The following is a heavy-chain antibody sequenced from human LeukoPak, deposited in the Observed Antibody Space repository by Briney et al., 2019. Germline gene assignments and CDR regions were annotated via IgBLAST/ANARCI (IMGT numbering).Heavy chain of an antibody. J-gene: IGHJ5*02. V-gene: IGHV1-69*13. CDR2: ITPIFGTA. CDR1: GGTFSSYA. CDR3: ARENRVVVPAAPPSWFDP. Sequence: SVKVSCKASGGTFSSYAISWVRQAPGQGLEWMGGITPIFGTANYAQKFQGRVTITADESTSTAYMELSSLRSEDTAVYYCARENRVVVPAAPPSWFDPWGQGTLVTVSS. D-gene: IGHD2-2*01.